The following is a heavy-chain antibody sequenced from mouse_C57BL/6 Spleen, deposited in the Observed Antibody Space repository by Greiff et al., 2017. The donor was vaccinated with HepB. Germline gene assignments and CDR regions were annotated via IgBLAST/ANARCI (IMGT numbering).Heavy chain of an antibody. J-gene: IGHJ2*01. CDR3: AKFQIPDYYGSSSYFDY. Sequence: QVQLKESGPGLVAPSQSLSITCTVSGFSLTSYGVSWVRQPPGKGLEWLGVIWGDGSTNYHSAPISRLTSSKDNSKIQVFLKLNSLQTDDTATYYCAKFQIPDYYGSSSYFDYWGQGTTLTVSS. D-gene: IGHD1-1*01. V-gene: IGHV2-3*01. CDR2: IWGDGST. CDR1: GFSLTSYG.